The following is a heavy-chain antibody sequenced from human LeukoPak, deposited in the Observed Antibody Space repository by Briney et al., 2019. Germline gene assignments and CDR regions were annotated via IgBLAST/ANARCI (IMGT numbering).Heavy chain of an antibody. V-gene: IGHV3-74*01. Sequence: QPGGSLRLSCAASGFTFSSYWMHWVRQAPGKGLVWVSRINSDGSSTSSAASVKGRFTISRDNAKNTLYLQMNSLRAEDTAVYYCARGPLAYCGGDCYSVLGYWGQGTLVTVSS. CDR1: GFTFSSYW. D-gene: IGHD2-21*02. J-gene: IGHJ4*02. CDR2: INSDGSST. CDR3: ARGPLAYCGGDCYSVLGY.